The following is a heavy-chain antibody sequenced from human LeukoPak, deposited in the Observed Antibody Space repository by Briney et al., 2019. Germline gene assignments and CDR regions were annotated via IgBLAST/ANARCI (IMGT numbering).Heavy chain of an antibody. D-gene: IGHD4-11*01. CDR2: IYYSGST. V-gene: IGHV4-59*01. J-gene: IGHJ4*02. CDR3: ARVWVPNSNYEVEYYFDY. Sequence: SETLSLTCTVSGGSISSYYWSWIRQPPGKGLEWIGYIYYSGSTYYNPSLRSRVTISVDTSKNQFSLKLSSVTAADTAVYYCARVWVPNSNYEVEYYFDYWGQGTLVTVSS. CDR1: GGSISSYY.